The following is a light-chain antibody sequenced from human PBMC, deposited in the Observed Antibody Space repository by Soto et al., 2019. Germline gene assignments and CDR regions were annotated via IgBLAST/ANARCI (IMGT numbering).Light chain of an antibody. V-gene: IGKV3-15*01. CDR2: GAS. J-gene: IGKJ1*01. Sequence: EIVMTQSPATLSVSPGERATLSCKASQSVSRTLAWYQQKPRQAPRLLIYGASTRATGIPARFSGSGSGTEFTLTISSLQSEDFAIYYCQQCYNWPWTCGQGTKVEI. CDR3: QQCYNWPWT. CDR1: QSVSRT.